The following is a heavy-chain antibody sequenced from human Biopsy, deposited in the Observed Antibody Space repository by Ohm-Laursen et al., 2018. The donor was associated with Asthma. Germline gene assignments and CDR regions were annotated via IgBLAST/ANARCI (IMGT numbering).Heavy chain of an antibody. Sequence: SLRLSCTASGFTFSSYWMSWVRQAPGKGLEWVANIKQDGSEKYYVDPVKGRFTISRDNAKNSLYLQMNSLRAEDTAVYYCAREGHEYCSSTSCASFDYWGQGTLVTVSS. J-gene: IGHJ4*02. V-gene: IGHV3-7*05. CDR2: IKQDGSEK. D-gene: IGHD2-2*01. CDR1: GFTFSSYW. CDR3: AREGHEYCSSTSCASFDY.